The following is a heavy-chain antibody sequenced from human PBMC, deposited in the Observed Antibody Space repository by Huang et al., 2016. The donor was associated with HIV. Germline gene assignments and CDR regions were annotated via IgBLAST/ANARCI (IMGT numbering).Heavy chain of an antibody. CDR2: IDSCDKT. CDR3: AREMMVRGVSVPITDGYFYYGMDV. CDR1: GFPVTTNY. Sequence: VQLVESGGALVQPGGSLRLSCAASGFPVTTNYMDWVRQAPGKGLEWVSTIDSCDKTSHAESGKGRFTGSRDNSKNTMYLQMNSLRVEDTATYYCAREMMVRGVSVPITDGYFYYGMDVWGHGTTVSVSS. J-gene: IGHJ6*02. D-gene: IGHD3-10*01. V-gene: IGHV3-53*01.